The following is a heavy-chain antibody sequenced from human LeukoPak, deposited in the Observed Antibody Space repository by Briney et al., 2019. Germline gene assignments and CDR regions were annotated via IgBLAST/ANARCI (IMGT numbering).Heavy chain of an antibody. CDR3: ARGGKAAVRFDL. D-gene: IGHD2-15*01. J-gene: IGHJ2*01. CDR2: IYYSGST. V-gene: IGHV4-30-4*01. CDR1: GGSISSGDYY. Sequence: SETLSLTCTVSGGSISSGDYYWSWIRQPPGKGLEWIGYIYYSGSTYYNPSLKSRVTISVDTSKNQFSLKLSSVTAADTAVYHCARGGKAAVRFDLWGRGTLVTVSS.